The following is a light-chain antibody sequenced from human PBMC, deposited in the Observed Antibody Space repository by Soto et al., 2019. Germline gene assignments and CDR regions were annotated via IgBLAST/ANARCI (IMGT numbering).Light chain of an antibody. CDR1: QSVSSN. CDR3: QQYNNWPLT. V-gene: IGKV3-15*01. Sequence: EIVMTQSPATLSVFPGERATLSCRASQSVSSNLAWYQQKPGQTPRLLIYCASTRATGIPARFSGSGSGTDFTLTISSLQSEDFAVYYCQQYNNWPLTFGGGTKVEIK. CDR2: CAS. J-gene: IGKJ4*01.